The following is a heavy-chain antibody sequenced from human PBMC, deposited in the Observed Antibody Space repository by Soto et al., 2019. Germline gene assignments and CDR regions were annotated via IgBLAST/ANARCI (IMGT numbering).Heavy chain of an antibody. CDR2: IIPIFGTA. J-gene: IGHJ6*02. D-gene: IGHD2-2*02. CDR1: GGTFSSYA. Sequence: SVKVSCKASGGTFSSYAISWVRQAPGQGLEWMGGIIPIFGTANYAQKFQGRVTITADESTSTAYMELSSLRSEDTAVYYCARLREDIVLVPAAIGPRFYYYYGMDVWGQGTTVTVS. V-gene: IGHV1-69*13. CDR3: ARLREDIVLVPAAIGPRFYYYYGMDV.